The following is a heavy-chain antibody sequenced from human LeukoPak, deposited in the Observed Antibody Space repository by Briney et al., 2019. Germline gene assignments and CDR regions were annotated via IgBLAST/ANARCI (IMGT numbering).Heavy chain of an antibody. V-gene: IGHV1-2*02. J-gene: IGHJ4*02. CDR2: ISRNSGGT. D-gene: IGHD3-16*02. CDR1: GYTFTGYY. CDR3: ARADLSPTYDYVWGSYRYGYFDY. Sequence: ASVKVSCXASGYTFTGYYMHWVRQAPGQGLEWMGWISRNSGGTNYAQKFQGRVTMTRDTSISTAYMELSSLRSDDTAVYYCARADLSPTYDYVWGSYRYGYFDYWGQGTLVTVSS.